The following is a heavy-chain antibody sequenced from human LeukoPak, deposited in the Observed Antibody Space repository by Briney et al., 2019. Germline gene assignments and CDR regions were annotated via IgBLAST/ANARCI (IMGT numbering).Heavy chain of an antibody. CDR3: ARFLYGDYYFDY. J-gene: IGHJ4*02. Sequence: PGGSLRLSCAASGFTFSSYAMSWVRQAPGKGLEWVSLIYSGGSTYYADSVKGRFTISRDISKNTLYLQMNSLGAEDTAVYYCARFLYGDYYFDYWGRGTLVTVSS. D-gene: IGHD4-17*01. CDR1: GFTFSSYA. CDR2: IYSGGST. V-gene: IGHV3-66*01.